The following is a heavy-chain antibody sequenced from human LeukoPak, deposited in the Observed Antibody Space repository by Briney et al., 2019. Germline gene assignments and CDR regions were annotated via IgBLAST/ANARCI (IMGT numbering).Heavy chain of an antibody. V-gene: IGHV3-48*03. CDR1: GLTFSSYE. J-gene: IGHJ4*02. Sequence: GGSLRLSCAASGLTFSSYEMIWVRQAPGKGLEWVSYISSSGSTIYYADSVKGRFTISRDNTKKSLYLQMNSLRAEDTAVYYCARVRDGSGGWGQGTLVTVSS. CDR2: ISSSGSTI. CDR3: ARVRDGSGG. D-gene: IGHD3-10*01.